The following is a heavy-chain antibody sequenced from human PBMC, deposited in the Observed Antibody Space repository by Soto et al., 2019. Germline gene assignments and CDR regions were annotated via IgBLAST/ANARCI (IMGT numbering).Heavy chain of an antibody. Sequence: SVKVSCKASGGTFSSYAISWVRQAPGQGLEWMGGIIPIFGTANYAQKFQGRVTITADESTSTAYMELSNLRSEDTAVYYCARGTGDSRPYYYVYWGQGTRVTVSS. D-gene: IGHD2-21*01. CDR2: IIPIFGTA. J-gene: IGHJ4*02. CDR3: ARGTGDSRPYYYVY. V-gene: IGHV1-69*13. CDR1: GGTFSSYA.